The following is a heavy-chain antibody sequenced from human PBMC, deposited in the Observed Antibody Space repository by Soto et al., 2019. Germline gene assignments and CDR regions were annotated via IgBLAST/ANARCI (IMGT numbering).Heavy chain of an antibody. CDR3: GTEYSSGWYRYFDY. D-gene: IGHD6-19*01. CDR1: GYTLTELS. CDR2: FDPEDGET. J-gene: IGHJ4*02. Sequence: ASVKVSCKVSGYTLTELSMHWVRQAPGKGLEWMGGFDPEDGETIYAQKFQGRVTMTEDTSTDTAYMELSSLRSEDTAVYYCGTEYSSGWYRYFDYWGQGTLVTVSS. V-gene: IGHV1-24*01.